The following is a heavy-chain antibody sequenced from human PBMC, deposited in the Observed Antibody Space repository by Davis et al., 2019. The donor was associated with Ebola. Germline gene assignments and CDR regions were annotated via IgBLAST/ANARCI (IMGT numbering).Heavy chain of an antibody. V-gene: IGHV1-18*04. CDR2: ISAYNGNT. CDR3: ARDSPPCSSTSCPPWFDP. CDR1: GYTFTSYG. D-gene: IGHD2-2*01. Sequence: ASVKVSCKASGYTFTSYGISWVRQAPGQGLEWMGWISAYNGNTNYAQKLQGRVTMTTDTSTSTAYMELRSLRSDDTAVYYCARDSPPCSSTSCPPWFDPWGQGTLVTVSS. J-gene: IGHJ5*02.